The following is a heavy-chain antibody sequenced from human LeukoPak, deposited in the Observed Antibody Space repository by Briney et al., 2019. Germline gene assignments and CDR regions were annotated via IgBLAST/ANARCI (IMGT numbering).Heavy chain of an antibody. D-gene: IGHD6-13*01. Sequence: PGGSLRLSCAASEFSVGSNYMTWVRQAPGKGLEWVSLIYSGGSTYYADSVKGRFTISRDNSKNTLYLQMGSLRAEDMAVYYCARGSHRRYSSSWYSLWGQGTLVTVSS. CDR3: ARGSHRRYSSSWYSL. J-gene: IGHJ4*02. V-gene: IGHV3-66*01. CDR1: EFSVGSNY. CDR2: IYSGGST.